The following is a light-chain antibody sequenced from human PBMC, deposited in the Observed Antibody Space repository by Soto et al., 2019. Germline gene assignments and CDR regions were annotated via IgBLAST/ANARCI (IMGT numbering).Light chain of an antibody. V-gene: IGLV2-14*01. CDR2: DVA. Sequence: QSALTQPASVSGSPGQSITISCSGTSSDIGAYNYVSWYQQHPGKAPKLMIYDVATRPSGVSDRFSASKSGNTASLTISGLQAEDEADYYCSSYTTSVTRVFGGGTKLTVL. CDR3: SSYTTSVTRV. CDR1: SSDIGAYNY. J-gene: IGLJ3*02.